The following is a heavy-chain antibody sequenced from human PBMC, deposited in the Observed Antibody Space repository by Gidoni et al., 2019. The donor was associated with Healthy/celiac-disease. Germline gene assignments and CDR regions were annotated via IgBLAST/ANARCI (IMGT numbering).Heavy chain of an antibody. D-gene: IGHD2-2*01. Sequence: EVQLLESGGGLVQPGGSLRLSCAASGFTFSSYAMSWVRQAPGKGLEWVSAISGSGGSTYYADSVKGRFTISRDNSKNTLHLQMNSLRAEDTAVYYCAKHIVVVPAAIQGAEYDYWGQGTLVTVSS. CDR1: GFTFSSYA. J-gene: IGHJ4*02. CDR3: AKHIVVVPAAIQGAEYDY. V-gene: IGHV3-23*01. CDR2: ISGSGGST.